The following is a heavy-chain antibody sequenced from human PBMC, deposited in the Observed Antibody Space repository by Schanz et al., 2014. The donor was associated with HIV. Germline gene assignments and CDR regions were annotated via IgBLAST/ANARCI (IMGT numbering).Heavy chain of an antibody. V-gene: IGHV1-8*02. D-gene: IGHD1-26*01. J-gene: IGHJ6*02. CDR1: GGAFRISA. CDR2: MNPSTGNS. Sequence: QVQLVQSGAEVKKPGSSVKVSCKTFGGAFRISAMSWVRQAPGQGLEWMGWMNPSTGNSGYAQMFQVRVTMTRDTSISTAYLEVDSLKSEDTAVYYCARGPKWEGLMDVWGQGTTVIVSS. CDR3: ARGPKWEGLMDV.